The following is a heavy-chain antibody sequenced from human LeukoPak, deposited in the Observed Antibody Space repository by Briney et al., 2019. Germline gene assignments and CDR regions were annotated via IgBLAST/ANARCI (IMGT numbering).Heavy chain of an antibody. CDR2: IIPILGIA. J-gene: IGHJ4*02. Sequence: SVKVSCKASGGTFSSYAISWVRQAPGQGLEWMGRIIPILGIANYAQKFQGRVTITADKSTSTAYMELSSLKAEDTSVYYCAKRYNWNSYYFDYWGQGTLVTVSS. CDR1: GGTFSSYA. CDR3: AKRYNWNSYYFDY. V-gene: IGHV1-69*04. D-gene: IGHD1-1*01.